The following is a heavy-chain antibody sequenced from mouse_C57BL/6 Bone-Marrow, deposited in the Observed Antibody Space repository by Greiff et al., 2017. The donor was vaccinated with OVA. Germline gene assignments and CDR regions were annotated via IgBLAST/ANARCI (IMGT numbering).Heavy chain of an antibody. J-gene: IGHJ1*03. CDR3: ARDQNLCGVVPDWYFDV. Sequence: EVKLVESGGGLVKPGGSLKLSCAASGFTFSSYAMSWVRQTPEKRLEWVATISDGGSYTYYPDNVKGRFTISRDNAKNNLYLQMSHLKSEDTAIYYCARDQNLCGVVPDWYFDVWGTGTTVTVSS. CDR2: ISDGGSYT. D-gene: IGHD1-1*01. CDR1: GFTFSSYA. V-gene: IGHV5-4*01.